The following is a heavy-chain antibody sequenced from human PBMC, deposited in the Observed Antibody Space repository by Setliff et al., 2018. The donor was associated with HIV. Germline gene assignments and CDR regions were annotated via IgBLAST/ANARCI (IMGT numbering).Heavy chain of an antibody. J-gene: IGHJ5*02. CDR2: INRDGTEK. D-gene: IGHD6-13*01. Sequence: GSLRLSCAASGFTFSNAWMNWVRQAPGKGLEWVAQINRDGTEKYYVDSVKGRFTISRDNAKNSLYLQMNSLRAEDTALYYCARDGTAAAPTWFDPWGQGTLVTVSS. V-gene: IGHV3-7*03. CDR1: GFTFSNAW. CDR3: ARDGTAAAPTWFDP.